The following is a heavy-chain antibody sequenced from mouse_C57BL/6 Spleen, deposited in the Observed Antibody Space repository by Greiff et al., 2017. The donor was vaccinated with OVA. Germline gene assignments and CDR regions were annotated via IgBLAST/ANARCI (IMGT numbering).Heavy chain of an antibody. D-gene: IGHD1-1*01. J-gene: IGHJ4*01. Sequence: EVKVVESGGGLVKPGGSLKLSCAASGFTFSDYGMHWVRQAPEKGLEWVAYISSGSSTIYYADTVKGRFTISRDNAKNTLFLQMTSLRSEDTAMYYYARPCAVPYAMDYWGQGTSVTVSS. CDR2: ISSGSSTI. V-gene: IGHV5-17*01. CDR3: ARPCAVPYAMDY. CDR1: GFTFSDYG.